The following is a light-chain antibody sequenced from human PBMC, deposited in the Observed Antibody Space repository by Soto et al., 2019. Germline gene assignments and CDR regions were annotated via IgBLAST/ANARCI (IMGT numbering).Light chain of an antibody. CDR1: QSLSSR. CDR2: KAS. V-gene: IGKV1-5*03. CDR3: QHYNSYSEA. Sequence: DIHMTQSPSTLSASVGDRVTITCRASQSLSSRLAWYQQKPGKAPKLLTYKASTLKSGVPSRFSGSGSGTEFTLTISSLQPDDFATYYCQHYNSYSEAFGQGTKVDIK. J-gene: IGKJ1*01.